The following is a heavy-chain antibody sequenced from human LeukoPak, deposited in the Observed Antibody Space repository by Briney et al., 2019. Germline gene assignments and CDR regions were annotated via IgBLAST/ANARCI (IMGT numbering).Heavy chain of an antibody. J-gene: IGHJ1*01. V-gene: IGHV4-31*03. CDR3: ASGRASYYGSGSEYFQH. CDR2: IYYSGST. Sequence: PSETLSLTCTVSGGSISSGGYYWSWIRQHPGKGLEWIGYIYYSGSTYYNPSLKSRVTISVDTSKNQFSLKLSSVTAADTAVYYCASGRASYYGSGSEYFQHWGQGTLVTVSS. D-gene: IGHD3-10*01. CDR1: GGSISSGGYY.